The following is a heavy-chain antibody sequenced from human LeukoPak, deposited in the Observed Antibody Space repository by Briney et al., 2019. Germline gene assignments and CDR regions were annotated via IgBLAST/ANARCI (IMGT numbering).Heavy chain of an antibody. CDR2: IYHSGTA. J-gene: IGHJ4*02. CDR1: DYSISSDYY. CDR3: ARVWGYTYGYFDY. D-gene: IGHD5-18*01. Sequence: SETLSLTCGVSDYSISSDYYWGWIRQPPGKGLEWIGSIYHSGTAYYNPSLNSRVTISVDTSKNQFSLKLNSVTAADTAVYFCARVWGYTYGYFDYWGQGTLVTVSS. V-gene: IGHV4-38-2*01.